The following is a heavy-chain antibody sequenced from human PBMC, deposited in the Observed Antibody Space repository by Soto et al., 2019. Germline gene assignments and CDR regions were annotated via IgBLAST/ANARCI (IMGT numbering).Heavy chain of an antibody. CDR1: GGSFSNFG. D-gene: IGHD5-12*01. Sequence: SVKVSCKASGGSFSNFGISWVRQAPGQGLEWMGGIVPVFGRPNYAQRFRGRLTITADESTSIGYMELISLRSDDTAVYYCAREGSGYNFWGQGTQVTVSS. CDR2: IVPVFGRP. CDR3: AREGSGYNF. V-gene: IGHV1-69*13. J-gene: IGHJ4*02.